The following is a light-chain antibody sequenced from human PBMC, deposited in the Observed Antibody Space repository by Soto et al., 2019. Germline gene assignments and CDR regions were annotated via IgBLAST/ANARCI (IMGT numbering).Light chain of an antibody. Sequence: QSALTQPASVSGSPGQSITLSCTGTSSDVGNYNLVSWYQQHPGKAPKLLIYEASKRPSGVSSRFSGSKSGNTASLTISGLQAEDEADYYCCSYAGSNTHVFGTGTKLT. CDR2: EAS. CDR3: CSYAGSNTHV. V-gene: IGLV2-23*01. J-gene: IGLJ1*01. CDR1: SSDVGNYNL.